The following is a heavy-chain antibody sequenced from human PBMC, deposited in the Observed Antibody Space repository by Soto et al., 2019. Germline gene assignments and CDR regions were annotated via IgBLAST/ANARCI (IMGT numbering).Heavy chain of an antibody. CDR2: IFWDDDK. J-gene: IGHJ4*02. D-gene: IGHD5-12*01. CDR3: AHRSRGYAYYFDQ. Sequence: QITLKESGPALVRPTQTLTLTCSFSGFSLTTRGVAVGWIRQPPGKPLEWLALIFWDDDKWYSPSLRSRLTITEDTSKNAVVLTMTNMDPVDTATYYCAHRSRGYAYYFDQWGQGTLVTVSS. CDR1: GFSLTTRGVA. V-gene: IGHV2-5*02.